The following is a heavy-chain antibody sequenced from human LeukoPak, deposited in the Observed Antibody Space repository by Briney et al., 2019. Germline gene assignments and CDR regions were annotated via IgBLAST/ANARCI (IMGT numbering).Heavy chain of an antibody. CDR3: ARARDFWSGYVDY. CDR1: GGSISSYY. J-gene: IGHJ4*02. CDR2: IYYSGST. V-gene: IGHV4-59*01. Sequence: SETLSLTCTVSGGSISSYYWSWIRQPPGKGLEWIGYIYYSGSTNYNPSLKSRVTISVDTSKNQLSLKLSSVTAADTAVYYCARARDFWSGYVDYWGQGTLVTVSS. D-gene: IGHD3-3*01.